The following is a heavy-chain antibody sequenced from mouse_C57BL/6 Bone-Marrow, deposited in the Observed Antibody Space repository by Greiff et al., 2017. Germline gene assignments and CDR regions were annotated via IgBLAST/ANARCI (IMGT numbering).Heavy chain of an antibody. D-gene: IGHD2-2*01. CDR2: IYPGSGNT. CDR3: AGGYPFYYAMDY. V-gene: IGHV1-66*01. CDR1: GYSFTSYY. J-gene: IGHJ4*01. Sequence: QVQLQQSGPELVKPGASVKISCKASGYSFTSYYIHWVKQRPGQGLEWIGWIYPGSGNTKYNEKFKGKATLTADTSSSTAYMQLSSLTSEDSAVYYCAGGYPFYYAMDYWGQGTSVTVSS.